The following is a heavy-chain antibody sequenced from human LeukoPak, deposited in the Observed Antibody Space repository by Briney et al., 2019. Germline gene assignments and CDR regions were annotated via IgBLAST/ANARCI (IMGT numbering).Heavy chain of an antibody. V-gene: IGHV1-69*05. CDR2: IIPIFGTA. J-gene: IGHJ5*02. CDR1: GGTFSSYA. CDR3: ARDGVRYYDSSGYLNWFDP. Sequence: SVKVSCKASGGTFSSYAISRVGQAPGQGLEWMGRIIPIFGTANYAQKFQGRVTITTDESTSTAYMELSSLRSEDTAVYYCARDGVRYYDSSGYLNWFDPWGQGTLVTVSS. D-gene: IGHD3-22*01.